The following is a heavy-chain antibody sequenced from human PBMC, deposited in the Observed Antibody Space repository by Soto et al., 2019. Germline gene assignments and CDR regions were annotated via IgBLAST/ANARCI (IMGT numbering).Heavy chain of an antibody. V-gene: IGHV1-18*04. CDR3: ARLDNWGVQYYYGMDV. D-gene: IGHD7-27*01. J-gene: IGHJ6*04. CDR1: GYTLTRYC. Sequence: ASVRVSCKASGYTLTRYCNNWVRQARVQGLESMGWITTYIGNTNYAQKLQGRFTMTTDTSTSTDYMELRSLRSGDTAVYYCARLDNWGVQYYYGMDVWGKGPTVIAFS. CDR2: ITTYIGNT.